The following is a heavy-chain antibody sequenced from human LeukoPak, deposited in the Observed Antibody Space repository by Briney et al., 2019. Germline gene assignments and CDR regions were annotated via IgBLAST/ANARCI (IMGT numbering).Heavy chain of an antibody. CDR1: GGSFSDYY. CDR3: ARGFRWDLDY. D-gene: IGHD1-26*01. V-gene: IGHV4-34*01. CDR2: INHSGST. Sequence: SETLSLTCAVYGGSFSDYYWNWIRQPPGKGLEWIGEINHSGSTNYNPSLKSRVTISVDTSKNQFSLKLSSVTAADTAVYYCARGFRWDLDYWGQGTLVTVSS. J-gene: IGHJ4*02.